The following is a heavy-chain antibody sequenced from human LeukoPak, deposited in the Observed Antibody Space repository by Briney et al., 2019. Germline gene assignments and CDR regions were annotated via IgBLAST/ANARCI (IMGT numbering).Heavy chain of an antibody. V-gene: IGHV4-34*01. CDR2: INHSGST. Sequence: PSETLSLTCAVYGGSFSGYYWSWFRQPPGKGLEWIGEINHSGSTNYNPSLKSRVTISVDTSKNQFSLKLSSVTAADTAVYYCARRRHYYGSGSPFDYWGQGTLVTVSS. CDR3: ARRRHYYGSGSPFDY. CDR1: GGSFSGYY. J-gene: IGHJ4*02. D-gene: IGHD3-10*01.